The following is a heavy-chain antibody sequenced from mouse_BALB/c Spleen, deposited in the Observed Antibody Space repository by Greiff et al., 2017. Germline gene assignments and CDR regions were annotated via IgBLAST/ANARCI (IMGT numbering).Heavy chain of an antibody. V-gene: IGHV2-9*02. D-gene: IGHD2-1*01. CDR2: IWAGGST. J-gene: IGHJ4*01. CDR1: GFSLTSYG. CDR3: ASFMVTTGYYAMDY. Sequence: VKLMESGPGLVAPSQSLSITCTVSGFSLTSYGVHWVRQPPGKGLEWLGVIWAGGSTNYNSALMSRLSISKDDSKSQVLLKMNSLQTDDTAMYYCASFMVTTGYYAMDYWGQGTSVTVSS.